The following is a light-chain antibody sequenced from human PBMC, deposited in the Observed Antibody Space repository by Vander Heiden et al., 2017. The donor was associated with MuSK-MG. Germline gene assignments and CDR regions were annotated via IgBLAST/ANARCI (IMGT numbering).Light chain of an antibody. CDR2: IDT. CDR1: NSNTRTNT. J-gene: IGLJ3*02. CDR3: AAWDDSLNGVV. V-gene: IGLV1-44*01. Sequence: SVLTPPPPASGTPGQRVTISCSGNNSNTRTNTVNWYQQLPGMAPKLLIYIDTQRPSGVPDRISGSKSGTSASLAISGLQSEDEADYYCAAWDDSLNGVVFGGGTKLTV.